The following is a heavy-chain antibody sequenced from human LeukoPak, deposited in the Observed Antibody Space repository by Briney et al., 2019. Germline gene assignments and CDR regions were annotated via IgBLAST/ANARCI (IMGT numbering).Heavy chain of an antibody. J-gene: IGHJ3*02. CDR2: IDWNSGIT. V-gene: IGHV3-9*01. CDR3: AGRKSGAWAFDI. Sequence: PGRSLRLSCAASGFTFDDYVMHWVRQTPGKGLEWVSGIDWNSGITGYTDSVKGRFTISRDNAKNTLYLQMNSLRAEDTAVYYCAGRKSGAWAFDIWGQGTMVTVSS. D-gene: IGHD1-26*01. CDR1: GFTFDDYV.